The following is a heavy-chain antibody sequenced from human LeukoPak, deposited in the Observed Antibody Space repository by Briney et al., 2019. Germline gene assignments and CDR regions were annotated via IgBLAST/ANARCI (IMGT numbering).Heavy chain of an antibody. D-gene: IGHD5-18*01. V-gene: IGHV3-23*01. CDR2: IGNTET. CDR3: AKDWIQFNRVFDCFDS. Sequence: GALRLSCATSGFPFETNAMSWVRQAPGKGLEWVATIGNTETFYADSVTGRFTISRDNSKNTVNLQMNRLRVEDTAIYYCAKDWIQFNRVFDCFDSWGQGTLVTVSS. CDR1: GFPFETNA. J-gene: IGHJ4*02.